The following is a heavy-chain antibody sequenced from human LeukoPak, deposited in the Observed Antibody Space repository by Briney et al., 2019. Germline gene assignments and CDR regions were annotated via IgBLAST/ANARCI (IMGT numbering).Heavy chain of an antibody. D-gene: IGHD2-15*01. CDR3: TRGGGQRWYYFDY. Sequence: GGSLRLSCTASGFTFGDYAMSWFRQAPGKGLEWVGFIRSKAYGGTTEYAASVKGRFTISRDDSKSITYLQMNSLKTEDTAVYYCTRGGGQRWYYFDYWGQGTLVTVSS. CDR2: IRSKAYGGTT. CDR1: GFTFGDYA. J-gene: IGHJ4*02. V-gene: IGHV3-49*03.